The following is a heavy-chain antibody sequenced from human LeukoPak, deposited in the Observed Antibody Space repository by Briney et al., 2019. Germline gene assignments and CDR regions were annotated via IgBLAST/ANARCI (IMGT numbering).Heavy chain of an antibody. CDR3: ARDLWVPAAPHYFDY. CDR1: GYTFTSYG. V-gene: IGHV1-18*04. J-gene: IGHJ4*02. CDR2: ISAYNGNT. Sequence: ASVTVSCKASGYTFTSYGISWVRQAPGQGLEWMGWISAYNGNTNYAQKLQGRVTMTTDTSTSTAYMELRSLRSDDTAVYYCARDLWVPAAPHYFDYWGQGTLVTVSS. D-gene: IGHD2-2*01.